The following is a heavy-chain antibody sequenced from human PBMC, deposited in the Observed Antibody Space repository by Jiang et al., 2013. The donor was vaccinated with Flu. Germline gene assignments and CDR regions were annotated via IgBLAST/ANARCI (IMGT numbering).Heavy chain of an antibody. J-gene: IGHJ5*02. CDR2: INPNSGGT. Sequence: GAEVKKPGASVKVSCKASGYTFTGYYMHWVRQAPGQGLEWMGWINPNSGGTNYAQKFQGRVTMTRDTSISTAYMELSRLRSDDTAVYYCARVYQIAAAGTTYNWFDPWGQGTLVTVSS. CDR1: GYTFTGYY. CDR3: ARVYQIAAAGTTYNWFDP. D-gene: IGHD6-13*01. V-gene: IGHV1-2*02.